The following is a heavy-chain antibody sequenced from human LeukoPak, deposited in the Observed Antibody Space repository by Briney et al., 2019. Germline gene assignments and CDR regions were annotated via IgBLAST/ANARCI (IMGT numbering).Heavy chain of an antibody. V-gene: IGHV1-2*02. Sequence: ASVKVSCKASGYTFTGYYMHWVRQAPGQGLEWMGWINPNSSGTNYAQKFQGRVTMTRATSISTAYMELSRLRSDDTAVYYCAREAAAGTGFDYWGQGTLVTVSS. CDR1: GYTFTGYY. J-gene: IGHJ4*02. CDR2: INPNSSGT. D-gene: IGHD6-13*01. CDR3: AREAAAGTGFDY.